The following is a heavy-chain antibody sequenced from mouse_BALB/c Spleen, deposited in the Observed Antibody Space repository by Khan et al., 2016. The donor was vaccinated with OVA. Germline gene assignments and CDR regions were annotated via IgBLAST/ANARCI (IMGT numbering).Heavy chain of an antibody. CDR2: IYPGNSDI. J-gene: IGHJ2*01. Sequence: VQLQQSGTVLARPGASVKMSCKASGYTFTSYWMHWVKQRPGQGLEWIGAIYPGNSDINYNQKFKGKAKLTAVTSTRTAYMELNSLTNEDSAVYYCTRNGFGNYESWDYWGQGTTLTVSS. CDR3: TRNGFGNYESWDY. D-gene: IGHD2-1*01. CDR1: GYTFTSYW. V-gene: IGHV1-5*01.